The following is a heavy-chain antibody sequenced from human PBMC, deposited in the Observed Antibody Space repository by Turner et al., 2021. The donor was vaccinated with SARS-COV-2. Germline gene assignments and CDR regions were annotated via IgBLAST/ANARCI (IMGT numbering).Heavy chain of an antibody. D-gene: IGHD3-3*01. CDR2: IYYSGTT. CDR1: GGSVSSSRYS. J-gene: IGHJ5*02. V-gene: IGHV4-39*01. Sequence: QLQLQESGPGLVKPSETLSLTCTVSGGSVSSSRYSWGWIRQPPGKGLGWIGSIYYSGTTYYNPSLKSRVTISVDTSKNQFSLKLSSVTAADTAVYYCARLDYDFWSGYYTGWFDPWGQGTLVTVSS. CDR3: ARLDYDFWSGYYTGWFDP.